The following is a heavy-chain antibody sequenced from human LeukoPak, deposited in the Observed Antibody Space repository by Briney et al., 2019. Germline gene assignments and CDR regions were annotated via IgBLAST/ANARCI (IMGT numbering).Heavy chain of an antibody. CDR2: ISSSSSYI. D-gene: IGHD6-6*01. CDR3: ARDGHSSSSGLGY. CDR1: GFTFSSYS. J-gene: IGHJ4*02. Sequence: GGSLRLSCAASGFTFSSYSMNWVRQAPGKGLEWASSISSSSSYIYYADSVKGRFTISRNNAKNSLYLQMNSLRAEDTAVYYCARDGHSSSSGLGYWGQGTLVTVSS. V-gene: IGHV3-21*01.